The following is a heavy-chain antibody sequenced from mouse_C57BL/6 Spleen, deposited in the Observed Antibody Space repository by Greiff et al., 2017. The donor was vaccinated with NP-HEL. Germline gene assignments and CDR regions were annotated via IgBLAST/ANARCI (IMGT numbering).Heavy chain of an antibody. Sequence: VQRVESGAELVKPGASVKISCKASGYAFSSYWMNWVKQRPGKGLEWIGQIYPGDGDTNYNGKFKGKATLTADKSSSTAYMQLSSLTSEDSAVYFCARSNQAWFAYWGQGTLVTVSA. CDR2: IYPGDGDT. D-gene: IGHD6-1*01. J-gene: IGHJ3*01. CDR1: GYAFSSYW. V-gene: IGHV1-80*01. CDR3: ARSNQAWFAY.